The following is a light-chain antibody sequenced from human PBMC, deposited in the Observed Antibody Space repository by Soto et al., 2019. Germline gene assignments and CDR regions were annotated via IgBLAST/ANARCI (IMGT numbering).Light chain of an antibody. V-gene: IGKV2-28*01. CDR2: LGS. CDR1: QSLLHSNGYNY. Sequence: DIVMTQSPLSLPVTPGEPASISCRSSQSLLHSNGYNYLDWYLQKPGQSPQLLIYLGSNRASGVPDRFSGSGSGTDFTLKISRVEAEDVGVYYCMQALQTPITFGQGTRLYIK. CDR3: MQALQTPIT. J-gene: IGKJ5*01.